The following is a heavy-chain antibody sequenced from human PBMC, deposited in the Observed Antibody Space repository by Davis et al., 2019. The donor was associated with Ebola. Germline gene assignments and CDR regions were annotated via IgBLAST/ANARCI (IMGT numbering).Heavy chain of an antibody. Sequence: SVKVSCKASGFTFTSSAMQWVRQARGQRLEWIGWIVVGSGNTNYAQKFQERVTITRDMSTSTAYMELSSLRSEDTAVYYCAADLVGATGGAFDIWGQGTMVTVSS. CDR3: AADLVGATGGAFDI. CDR2: IVVGSGNT. CDR1: GFTFTSSA. D-gene: IGHD1-26*01. J-gene: IGHJ3*02. V-gene: IGHV1-58*02.